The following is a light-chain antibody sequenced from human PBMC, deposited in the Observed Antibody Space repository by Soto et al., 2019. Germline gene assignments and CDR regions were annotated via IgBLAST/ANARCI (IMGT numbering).Light chain of an antibody. CDR3: LHHKTYPHT. V-gene: IGKV1-16*02. Sequence: DIQMTQSPSALSASVGDRVTITCRASQDISSYLSWFQQKPGEAPKCLIYAASSLRRGVPSKFSGSGSGTDFTLTISSLQPEDYATYCCLHHKTYPHTFGQRTKLEIK. CDR2: AAS. J-gene: IGKJ2*01. CDR1: QDISSY.